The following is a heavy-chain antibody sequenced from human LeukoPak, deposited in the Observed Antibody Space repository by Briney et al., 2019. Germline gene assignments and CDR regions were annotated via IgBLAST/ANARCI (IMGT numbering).Heavy chain of an antibody. J-gene: IGHJ3*02. CDR2: IYYSGST. Sequence: SETLSLTCTVSGGSISSSSYYWGWIRQPPGKGLEWIGSIYYSGSTYYNPSLKSRVTISVDTSKNQFSLKLSSVTAADTAVYYCASASPTVTSDAFGIWGQGTMVTVSS. CDR1: GGSISSSSYY. D-gene: IGHD4-17*01. CDR3: ASASPTVTSDAFGI. V-gene: IGHV4-39*01.